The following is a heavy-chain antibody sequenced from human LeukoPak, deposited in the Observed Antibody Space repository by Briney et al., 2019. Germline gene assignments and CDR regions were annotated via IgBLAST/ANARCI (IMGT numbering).Heavy chain of an antibody. J-gene: IGHJ4*02. CDR2: IYYSGST. CDR1: GGSISSSSYY. D-gene: IGHD5/OR15-5a*01. CDR3: ATLVSTRYYFDY. Sequence: SETLSLTCTASGGSISSSSYYWGWIRQPPGKGLEWIGSIYYSGSTYYNPSLKSRVTISVDTSKNQFSLKLSSVTAADTAVYFCATLVSTRYYFDYWGQGTLVTVSS. V-gene: IGHV4-39*07.